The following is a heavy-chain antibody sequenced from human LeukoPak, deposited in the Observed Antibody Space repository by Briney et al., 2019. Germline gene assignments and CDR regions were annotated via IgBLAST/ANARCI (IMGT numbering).Heavy chain of an antibody. CDR2: IYASGSA. CDR1: GGSVSGHY. CDR3: AREAPGGSGWTYFDY. D-gene: IGHD6-19*01. J-gene: IGHJ4*02. V-gene: IGHV4-59*02. Sequence: PSETLSLTCAVSGGSVSGHYWDWIRQPPGKGLEWIGYIYASGSANYLPSLKSRVTISLDTSENHVSLRLTSVTAEDTAVYYCAREAPGGSGWTYFDYWGQGSLVTVSS.